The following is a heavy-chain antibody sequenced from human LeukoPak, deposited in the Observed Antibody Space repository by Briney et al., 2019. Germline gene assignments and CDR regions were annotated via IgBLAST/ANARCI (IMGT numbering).Heavy chain of an antibody. CDR2: INHSGST. V-gene: IGHV4-34*01. Sequence: SETLSLTCAVYGGSFSGYYWSWIRQPPGKGLEWIGEINHSGSTNYNPSLKSRVTISVDTSKNQFSLKLSSVTAADTAVYYCAKGGKSGYVYWGQGTLVTVSS. CDR3: AKGGKSGYVY. D-gene: IGHD5-12*01. J-gene: IGHJ4*02. CDR1: GGSFSGYY.